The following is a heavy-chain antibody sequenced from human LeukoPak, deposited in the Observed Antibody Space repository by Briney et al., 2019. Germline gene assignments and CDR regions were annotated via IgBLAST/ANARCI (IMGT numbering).Heavy chain of an antibody. CDR2: ISGSGGST. Sequence: GGSLRLSCAASGFTFSSYAMSWVRQAPGKRLEWVSAISGSGGSTYYADSVKGRFTISRDNAKNSLYLQMNSLRAEDTAVYYRARVEASGYDYGAFDYWGQGTLVTVSS. CDR1: GFTFSSYA. D-gene: IGHD5-12*01. V-gene: IGHV3-23*01. CDR3: ARVEASGYDYGAFDY. J-gene: IGHJ4*02.